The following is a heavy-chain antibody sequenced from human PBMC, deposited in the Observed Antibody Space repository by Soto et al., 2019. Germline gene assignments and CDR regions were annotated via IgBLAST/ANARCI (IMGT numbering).Heavy chain of an antibody. D-gene: IGHD3-3*01. J-gene: IGHJ5*02. V-gene: IGHV1-2*02. Sequence: ASVKVSCKASRYTFTAYYIHWVRQAPGQGLEWMGWINPNSGATNYAQKFKDRVTMTRDTSISTAYVDLSRLKYDDTAVYYCARNFWSEANWFDPWGQGTLVTVSS. CDR3: ARNFWSEANWFDP. CDR2: INPNSGAT. CDR1: RYTFTAYY.